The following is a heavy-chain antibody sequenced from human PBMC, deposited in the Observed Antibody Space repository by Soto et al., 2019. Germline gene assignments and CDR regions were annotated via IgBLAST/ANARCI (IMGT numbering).Heavy chain of an antibody. V-gene: IGHV4-34*01. CDR1: GGSFSGCY. Sequence: PSETLSLTCAVYGGSFSGCYWSWIRQPPGKGLEWIGGINHSGSTNYNPSLKSRVTISVDTSKDQFSLKLSSVTAADTAVYYCADLDYGDYPSGDFWGQGTLVTVSS. CDR2: INHSGST. D-gene: IGHD4-17*01. CDR3: ADLDYGDYPSGDF. J-gene: IGHJ4*02.